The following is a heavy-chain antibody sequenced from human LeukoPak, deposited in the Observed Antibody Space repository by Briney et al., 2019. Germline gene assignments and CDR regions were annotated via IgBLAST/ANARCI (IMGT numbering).Heavy chain of an antibody. D-gene: IGHD6-13*01. CDR1: GGSISSGGYY. Sequence: SETLSLTCTVSGGSISSGGYYRSWIRQHPGKGLEWIGYIYYSGSTYYNPSLKSRVTISVDTSKNQFSLKLSSVTAADTAVYYCARDPYSSSWLTYGMDVWGQGTTVTVSS. CDR3: ARDPYSSSWLTYGMDV. V-gene: IGHV4-31*03. J-gene: IGHJ6*02. CDR2: IYYSGST.